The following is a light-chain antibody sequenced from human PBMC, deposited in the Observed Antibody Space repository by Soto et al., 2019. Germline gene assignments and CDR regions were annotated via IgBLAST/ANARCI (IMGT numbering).Light chain of an antibody. Sequence: DIQMTQSPSTLSASVGDRVTITCRASQTISNWLAWYQQKPGKAPKLLIYDASSLESGVPSRFSGSGSGTEFTLTISSLQPDDFATSYCQQYNSYWRTFGQGTKVEIK. CDR1: QTISNW. V-gene: IGKV1-5*01. CDR3: QQYNSYWRT. CDR2: DAS. J-gene: IGKJ1*01.